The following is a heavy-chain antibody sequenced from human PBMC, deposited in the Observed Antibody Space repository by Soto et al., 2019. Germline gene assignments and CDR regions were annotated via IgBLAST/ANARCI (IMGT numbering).Heavy chain of an antibody. V-gene: IGHV3-33*06. D-gene: IGHD1-1*01. CDR1: GYSITHHG. Sequence: GGSLRLSCAASGYSITHHGMHWVRQAPGKGLEWVALIWSHGTDQYYADSVKGRFTVSRDTSTNTVYLQMNSLRAEDTARYYCGKDIRSGSIDYWGQGTLVTVSS. CDR3: GKDIRSGSIDY. CDR2: IWSHGTDQ. J-gene: IGHJ4*02.